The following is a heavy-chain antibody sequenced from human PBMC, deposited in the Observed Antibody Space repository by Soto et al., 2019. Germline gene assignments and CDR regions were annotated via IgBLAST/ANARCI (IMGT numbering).Heavy chain of an antibody. J-gene: IGHJ6*02. CDR2: IDPSDSYT. V-gene: IGHV5-10-1*01. CDR1: GYSFTSYW. CDR3: RLDWPNIPPYYYYGMDV. D-gene: IGHD3-9*01. Sequence: GESLKISCKGSGYSFTSYWISWVRQMPGKGLERMGRIDPSDSYTNYSPSFQGHVTISADKSISTAYLQWSSLKASDTAIFYCRLDWPNIPPYYYYGMDVWGQGTAVTVSS.